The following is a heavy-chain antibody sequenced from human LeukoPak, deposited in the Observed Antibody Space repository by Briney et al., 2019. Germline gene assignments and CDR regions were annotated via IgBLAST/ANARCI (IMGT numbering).Heavy chain of an antibody. CDR3: ARVNRGGAFDI. J-gene: IGHJ3*02. Sequence: GGSLRLSCAASGFTFSTYAMTWVRQAPGKGLEWVSGISGSGGSTYCADSVKGRFTISRDNSRDTLYLQMHSLRADDTAVYYCARVNRGGAFDIWGQGTLVTV. CDR1: GFTFSTYA. V-gene: IGHV3-23*01. D-gene: IGHD2-15*01. CDR2: ISGSGGST.